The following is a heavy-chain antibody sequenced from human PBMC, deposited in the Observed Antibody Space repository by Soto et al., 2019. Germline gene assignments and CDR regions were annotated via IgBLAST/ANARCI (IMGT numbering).Heavy chain of an antibody. Sequence: QVQLQESGPGLVKPSETLSLTCTVSGGSITRGGYYWSWIRQHPGKGLGWIGYIYNSGTTYYNPSFKSRVTISVHTSKNQFSLKLTTVTAADTAVYYCARDPAPWGQGTLVTVSS. CDR3: ARDPAP. J-gene: IGHJ5*02. V-gene: IGHV4-31*03. CDR2: IYNSGTT. CDR1: GGSITRGGYY.